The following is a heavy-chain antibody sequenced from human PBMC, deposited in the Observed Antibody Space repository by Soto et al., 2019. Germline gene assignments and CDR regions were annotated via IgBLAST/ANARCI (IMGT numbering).Heavy chain of an antibody. CDR1: GYSISSGYY. D-gene: IGHD3-22*01. J-gene: IGHJ5*02. V-gene: IGHV4-38-2*02. CDR3: AREIYDSSNNWFEP. Sequence: SETLSLTCAVSGYSISSGYYWGWTRQPPGKGLEWIGSIYHSGSTYYNPSLKSRVTISVDTSKNQFSLKLSSVTAADTAVYYCAREIYDSSNNWFEPWGQGTLVT. CDR2: IYHSGST.